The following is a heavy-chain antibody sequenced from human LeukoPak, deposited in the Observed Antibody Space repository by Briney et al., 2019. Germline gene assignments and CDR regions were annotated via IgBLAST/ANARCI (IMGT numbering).Heavy chain of an antibody. D-gene: IGHD3-22*01. CDR1: GGTFSSYA. Sequence: SVKVSCKASGGTFSSYAISWVRQAPGQGLEWMGRIIPIFGTANYAQKFQGRVTITTDESTSIAYMELSSLRSEDTAVYYCARVITTPESGSQWFDPWGQGTLVTVSS. CDR2: IIPIFGTA. CDR3: ARVITTPESGSQWFDP. V-gene: IGHV1-69*05. J-gene: IGHJ5*02.